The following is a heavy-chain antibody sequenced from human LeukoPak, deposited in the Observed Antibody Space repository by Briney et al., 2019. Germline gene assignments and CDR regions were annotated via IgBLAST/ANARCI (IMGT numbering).Heavy chain of an antibody. Sequence: ASVKVSCKASGYTFTGYYMHWVRQATGQGLEWMGWMNPNSGNTGYAQKFQGRVTMTRNTSISTAYMELSSLRSEDTAVYYCASREGVYWGQGTLVTVSS. D-gene: IGHD3-10*01. CDR2: MNPNSGNT. J-gene: IGHJ4*02. CDR3: ASREGVY. V-gene: IGHV1-8*02. CDR1: GYTFTGYY.